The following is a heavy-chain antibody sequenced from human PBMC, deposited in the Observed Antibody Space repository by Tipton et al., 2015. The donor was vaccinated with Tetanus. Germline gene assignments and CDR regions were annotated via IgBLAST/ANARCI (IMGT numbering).Heavy chain of an antibody. CDR2: INNRGNA. CDR1: GFTFTRYA. V-gene: IGHV3-23*01. J-gene: IGHJ5*02. CDR3: AKDHESSGWPCFDR. Sequence: SLRLSCAASGFTFTRYALSWVRQAPGKGLEWVASINNRGNAYYADSVRGRFSISRDTSKNTLDLQLNRLSDEDTAVYYCAKDHESSGWPCFDRWGQGTLVTVSS. D-gene: IGHD3-22*01.